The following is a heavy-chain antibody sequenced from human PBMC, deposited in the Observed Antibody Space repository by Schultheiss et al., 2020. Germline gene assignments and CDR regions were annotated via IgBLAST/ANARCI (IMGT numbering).Heavy chain of an antibody. J-gene: IGHJ4*02. CDR1: GFTFDEYA. D-gene: IGHD5-18*01. Sequence: SLRLSCAVSGFTFDEYAMHWVRQAPGKGLEWVSGISWNSGGVGYADSVKGRFTISRDNSKNTLYLQMTSLRAEDTAVYYCTSLIFTAMVDYWGQGTLVTVSS. CDR2: ISWNSGGV. V-gene: IGHV3-9*01. CDR3: TSLIFTAMVDY.